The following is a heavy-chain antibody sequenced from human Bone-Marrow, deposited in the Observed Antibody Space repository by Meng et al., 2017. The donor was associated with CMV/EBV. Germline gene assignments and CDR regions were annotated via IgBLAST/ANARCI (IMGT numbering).Heavy chain of an antibody. CDR1: GDSISRKF. J-gene: IGHJ4*02. CDR3: ARGGGNFYFVD. Sequence: SETLSLTCTVSGDSISRKFWSWIRQPPGKGLEWIGYLYDSASTKYSPFLKSRVIMSLGASGNQFSLKLTSVTAADTAVYYCARGGGNFYFVDWGQGMLVTVSS. D-gene: IGHD4-23*01. V-gene: IGHV4-59*01. CDR2: LYDSAST.